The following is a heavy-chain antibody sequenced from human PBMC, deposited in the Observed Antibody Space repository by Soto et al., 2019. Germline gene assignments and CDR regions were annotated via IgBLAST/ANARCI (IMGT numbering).Heavy chain of an antibody. Sequence: QVQLVQSGAEEKKPGASVKVSCKASGYTFTSYAMHWVRQAPGQRLEWMGWINAGNGNTKYSQKFQGRVTITRDTSARTAYMELSSLRSEDTAVYYCARESYGGEFDCWGQGTLVNVSS. CDR3: ARESYGGEFDC. V-gene: IGHV1-3*05. CDR2: INAGNGNT. CDR1: GYTFTSYA. J-gene: IGHJ4*02. D-gene: IGHD4-17*01.